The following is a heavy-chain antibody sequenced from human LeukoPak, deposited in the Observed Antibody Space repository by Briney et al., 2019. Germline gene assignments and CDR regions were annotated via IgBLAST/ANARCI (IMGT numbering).Heavy chain of an antibody. V-gene: IGHV3-23*01. CDR2: ITGSGRGT. CDR3: SKDPNGDYVGAFDT. CDR1: GLTFSSYA. D-gene: IGHD4-17*01. Sequence: GGSLRLSCTASGLTFSSYATTWVRQAPGKGLEWVSSITGSGRGTYYADSVKGRFSVSRDNSQNTVFLHMNSLRADDTALYYCSKDPNGDYVGAFDTWGPGTMVTVSS. J-gene: IGHJ3*02.